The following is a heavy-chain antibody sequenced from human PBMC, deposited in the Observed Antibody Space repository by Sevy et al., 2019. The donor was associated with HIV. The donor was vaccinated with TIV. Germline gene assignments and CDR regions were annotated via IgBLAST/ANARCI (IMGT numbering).Heavy chain of an antibody. CDR2: INPNDGVT. J-gene: IGHJ6*02. V-gene: IGHV1-2*02. CDR3: ARLTTKPTSDLYGMDV. CDR1: GYTFTDYY. Sequence: ASVKVSCKASGYTFTDYYIHWVRQAPGQGLEWMAWINPNDGVTNYEQRFQGGVTVTTDTSVTTAYMELRGLRYDDTAIYYCARLTTKPTSDLYGMDVWGQRTTVTVSS. D-gene: IGHD4-17*01.